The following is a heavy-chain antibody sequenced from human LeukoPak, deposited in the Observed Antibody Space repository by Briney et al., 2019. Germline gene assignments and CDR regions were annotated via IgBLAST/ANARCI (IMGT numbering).Heavy chain of an antibody. J-gene: IGHJ4*02. CDR2: INPSGGST. D-gene: IGHD3-10*01. CDR1: GYTFTSYY. CDR3: ARPTMVRGVLKKSQNTSNDY. V-gene: IGHV1-46*01. Sequence: GASVKVSCKASGYTFTSYYMHWVRQAPGQGLEWMGIINPSGGSTSYAQKFQGRVTMTRDTSTSTVYMELSSLRSEDTAVYYCARPTMVRGVLKKSQNTSNDYWGQGTLVTVSS.